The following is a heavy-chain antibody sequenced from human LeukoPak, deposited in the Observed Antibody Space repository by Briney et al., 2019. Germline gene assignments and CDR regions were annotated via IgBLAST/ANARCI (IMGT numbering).Heavy chain of an antibody. Sequence: PSETLSLTCTVSGYSISSGYYWGWIRQPPGKGLEWIGNIYHNGSTDYNPSLKSRVTISLDTSRNQFSLKLNSVTAADTAVYYCAKSNGYGLIDIWGQGTMVTVSS. CDR1: GYSISSGYY. CDR3: AKSNGYGLIDI. CDR2: IYHNGST. D-gene: IGHD3-10*01. J-gene: IGHJ3*02. V-gene: IGHV4-38-2*02.